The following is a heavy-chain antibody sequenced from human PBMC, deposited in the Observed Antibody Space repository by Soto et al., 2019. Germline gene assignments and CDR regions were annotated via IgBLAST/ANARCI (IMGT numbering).Heavy chain of an antibody. CDR3: AKDIQSIVGAPGDY. D-gene: IGHD1-26*01. Sequence: PGGSLRLSCAASGFTFDDYAMHWVRQAPGKGLEWVSGISWNSGSIGYADSVKGRFTISRDNAKNSLYLQMNSLRAEDTALYYCAKDIQSIVGAPGDYWGQGTLVTVSS. J-gene: IGHJ4*02. CDR2: ISWNSGSI. CDR1: GFTFDDYA. V-gene: IGHV3-9*01.